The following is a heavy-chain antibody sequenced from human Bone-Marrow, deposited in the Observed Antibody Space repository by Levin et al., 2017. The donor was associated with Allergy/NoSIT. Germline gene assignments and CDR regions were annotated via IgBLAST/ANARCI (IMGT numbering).Heavy chain of an antibody. D-gene: IGHD2-15*01. CDR3: ASVVAATHDAFDI. J-gene: IGHJ3*02. CDR1: GYTFTSYD. CDR2: INTNTGNP. Sequence: RASVKVSCKASGYTFTSYDMNWVRQAPGQGLEWMGWINTNTGNPTYAQGFTGRFAFSLDTSVSTAYLQISSLKAEDTAVYYCASVVAATHDAFDIWGQGTLVTVSS. V-gene: IGHV7-4-1*02.